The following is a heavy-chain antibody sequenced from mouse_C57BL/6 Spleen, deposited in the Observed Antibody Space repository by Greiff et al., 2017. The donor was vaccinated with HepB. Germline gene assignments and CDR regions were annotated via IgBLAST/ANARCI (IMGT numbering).Heavy chain of an antibody. CDR1: GYTFTSYG. J-gene: IGHJ4*01. Sequence: QVQLQQSGAELARPGASVKLSCKASGYTFTSYGISWVTQRTGQGLEWIGEIYPRSGNTYYNEKFKGKATLTADKSSSTAYMELRSLTSEDSAVYFCARSSYDSFYAMDDGGQGTSVTVSS. CDR3: ARSSYDSFYAMDD. D-gene: IGHD2-4*01. CDR2: IYPRSGNT. V-gene: IGHV1-81*01.